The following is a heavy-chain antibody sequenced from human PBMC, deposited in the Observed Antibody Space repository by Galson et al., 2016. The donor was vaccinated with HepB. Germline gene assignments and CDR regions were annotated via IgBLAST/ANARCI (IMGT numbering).Heavy chain of an antibody. V-gene: IGHV3-7*01. CDR3: ARDGELGGSYYGRDFDI. CDR2: IKQDGSEK. D-gene: IGHD1-26*01. Sequence: SLRLSCAASGFTFSSYWMSWVRQAPGKGLEWVANIKQDGSEKYYVDSVKGRFTISRDNAKNSLYLQMNSLRAEDTALYYCARDGELGGSYYGRDFDIWGQGTMVTVSS. CDR1: GFTFSSYW. J-gene: IGHJ3*02.